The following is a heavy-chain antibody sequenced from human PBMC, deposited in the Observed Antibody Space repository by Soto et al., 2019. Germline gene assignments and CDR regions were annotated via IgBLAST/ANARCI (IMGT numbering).Heavy chain of an antibody. CDR3: VRDRLHAYDF. V-gene: IGHV1-18*01. CDR1: GYTFTSSG. J-gene: IGHJ3*01. CDR2: ISTNSGNT. Sequence: QVQLVQSGAEVKKPGASVKVSCKTSGYTFTSSGISWVRQAPGQGLEWMGWISTNSGNTNYAQKLQGRVTLTTDTSTSTVYLELRSLTSDDTAVYYCVRDRLHAYDFWALGTMVTVSS.